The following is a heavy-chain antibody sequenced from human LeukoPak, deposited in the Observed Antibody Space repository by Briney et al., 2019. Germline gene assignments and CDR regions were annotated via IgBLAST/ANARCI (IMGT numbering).Heavy chain of an antibody. CDR2: IKSKTDGGTI. D-gene: IGHD1-26*01. Sequence: GGSLRLSCAASGFTFSNAWMSWVRQAPGKGLEWVGHIKSKTDGGTIEYAAPVKGRFTISRDDSKNMLYLQMNSLETDDTALYYCSTDNFDSGWGQGTLVTVSS. J-gene: IGHJ4*02. V-gene: IGHV3-15*01. CDR3: STDNFDSG. CDR1: GFTFSNAW.